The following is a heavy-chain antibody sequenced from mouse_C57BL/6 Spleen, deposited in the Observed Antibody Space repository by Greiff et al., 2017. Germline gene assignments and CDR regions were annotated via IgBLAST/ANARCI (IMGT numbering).Heavy chain of an antibody. D-gene: IGHD2-4*01. V-gene: IGHV1-63*01. J-gene: IGHJ3*01. CDR1: GYTFTNYW. CDR2: IYPGGGYT. CDR3: ARHDYDVNWFAY. Sequence: QVQLKQSGAELVRPGTSVKMSCKASGYTFTNYWIGWAKQRPGHGLEWIGDIYPGGGYTYYNEKFKGKATLTADKSSSTAYMQFSSLTSEDSAIYYYARHDYDVNWFAYWGQGTLVTVSA.